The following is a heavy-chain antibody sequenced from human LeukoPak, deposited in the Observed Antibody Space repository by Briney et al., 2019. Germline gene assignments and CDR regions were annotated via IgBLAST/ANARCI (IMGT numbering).Heavy chain of an antibody. D-gene: IGHD4-23*01. CDR2: IYTSGST. Sequence: SETLSLTCTVSGGPISSYYWSWIRQPAGKGLEWIGRIYTSGSTNYNPSLKSRVTMSVDTSKNQFSLKLSSVTAADTAVYYCARVLYGGNSKLWFDPWGQGTLVTVSS. V-gene: IGHV4-4*07. CDR1: GGPISSYY. J-gene: IGHJ5*02. CDR3: ARVLYGGNSKLWFDP.